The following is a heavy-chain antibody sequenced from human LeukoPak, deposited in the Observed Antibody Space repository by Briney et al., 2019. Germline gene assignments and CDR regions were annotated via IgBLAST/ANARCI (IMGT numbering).Heavy chain of an antibody. V-gene: IGHV3-23*01. Sequence: GGPLRLSCAASGFTFSSYAMSGVRQAPGKGLEWVSAISGSGGSTYYADSVKGRFTISRDNSKNTLYLQMNSLRAEDTAVYYCAKSFARAAAGTDYWGQGTLVTVSS. D-gene: IGHD6-13*01. J-gene: IGHJ4*02. CDR1: GFTFSSYA. CDR2: ISGSGGST. CDR3: AKSFARAAAGTDY.